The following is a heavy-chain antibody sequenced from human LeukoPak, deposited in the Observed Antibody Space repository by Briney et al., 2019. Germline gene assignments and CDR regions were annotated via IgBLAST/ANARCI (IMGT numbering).Heavy chain of an antibody. Sequence: GGSLRLSCVASGFSFNNFGMTWVRQAPGRGLEWVSSISGTGGSTHYADSVKGRFTISRDNSKNTLYLQMNSLRAGDTAVYYCAKSFYYDSSGFYREYYFDYWGQGTLAPVSS. CDR2: ISGTGGST. V-gene: IGHV3-23*01. J-gene: IGHJ4*02. D-gene: IGHD3-22*01. CDR3: AKSFYYDSSGFYREYYFDY. CDR1: GFSFNNFG.